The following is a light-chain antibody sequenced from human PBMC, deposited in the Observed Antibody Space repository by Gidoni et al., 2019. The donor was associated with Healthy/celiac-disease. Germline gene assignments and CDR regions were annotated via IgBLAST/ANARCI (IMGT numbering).Light chain of an antibody. V-gene: IGKV1-33*01. J-gene: IGKJ1*01. Sequence: DIQMTQSPSSLSASVGDRVTITCQASQDISNYLNWYQQKPGKAPKLLIYDASNLETGVPSRLSGSGAGTDFTFTISSLQPEEIATYYCQQYDNHPPGWTFGQGTKVEIK. CDR1: QDISNY. CDR2: DAS. CDR3: QQYDNHPPGWT.